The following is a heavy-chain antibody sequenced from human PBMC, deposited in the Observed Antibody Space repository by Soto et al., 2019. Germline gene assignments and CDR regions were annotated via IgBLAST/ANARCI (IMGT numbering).Heavy chain of an antibody. CDR3: AREDIVLVPAARGYYYYGMDA. CDR1: GDSVSSSSAA. J-gene: IGHJ6*01. V-gene: IGHV6-1*01. D-gene: IGHD2-2*01. CDR2: TYYRSKWYN. Sequence: PSQTLSRTCAISGDSVSSSSAAWHWIRQSPSRGLEWLGRTYYRSKWYNDYAVSVKSRITINPDTSKNQFSLQLNSVTPEDTAVYYCAREDIVLVPAARGYYYYGMDA.